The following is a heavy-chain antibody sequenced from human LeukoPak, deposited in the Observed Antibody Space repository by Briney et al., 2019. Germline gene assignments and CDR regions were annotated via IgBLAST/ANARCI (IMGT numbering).Heavy chain of an antibody. Sequence: PGGSLRLSCAASGFTFSNNWMHWVRQAPGKGLVWVSRINSDGSSTNYADSVKGRFTISRDDAKNSMYLQMNSLRAEDTAVYYCARDRGSSSWFDGMDVWGQGTTVTVSS. CDR3: ARDRGSSSWFDGMDV. J-gene: IGHJ6*02. V-gene: IGHV3-74*01. CDR1: GFTFSNNW. CDR2: INSDGSST. D-gene: IGHD6-13*01.